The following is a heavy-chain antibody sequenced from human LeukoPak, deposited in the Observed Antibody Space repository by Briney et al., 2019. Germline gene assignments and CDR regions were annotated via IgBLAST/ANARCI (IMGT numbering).Heavy chain of an antibody. Sequence: GASVKVSCKASGYTFTGYYMHWVRQAPGQGLEWMGWINPNSGGTNYAQKFQGWVTMTRDTSISTAYMELSRLRSDDTAVYYCARANLIYDSSRTHAFDIWGQGTMVTVSS. D-gene: IGHD3-22*01. J-gene: IGHJ3*02. CDR2: INPNSGGT. CDR3: ARANLIYDSSRTHAFDI. CDR1: GYTFTGYY. V-gene: IGHV1-2*04.